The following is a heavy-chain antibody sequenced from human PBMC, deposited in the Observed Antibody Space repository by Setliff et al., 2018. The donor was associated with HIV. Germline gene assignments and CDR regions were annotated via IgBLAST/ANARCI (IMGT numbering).Heavy chain of an antibody. CDR3: AKGGAQGWNDPYFDY. CDR2: VDHSGNS. V-gene: IGHV4-34*04. D-gene: IGHD1-1*01. J-gene: IGHJ4*02. CDR1: GESFSAYF. Sequence: SETLSLTCAVYGESFSAYFWTWIRQPPGKGPEWIGEVDHSGNSSLNPSLESRAAISVDTSKSQFSLKLTSVTAADTAVYYCAKGGAQGWNDPYFDYWGQGTLVTV.